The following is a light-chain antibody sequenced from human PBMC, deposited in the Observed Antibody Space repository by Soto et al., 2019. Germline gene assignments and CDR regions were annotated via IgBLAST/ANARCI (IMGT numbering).Light chain of an antibody. CDR2: GAS. J-gene: IGKJ1*01. Sequence: IVLTQSPGTLSLSPGQTATLSCRASQSVSSSYLAWYLQKPGQAPRLLIYGASSRATGIPDRFSGSGSGTDFTLTISSLEPEDFAVYYCQQYVSSPRTFGQGTKVDIK. CDR3: QQYVSSPRT. CDR1: QSVSSSY. V-gene: IGKV3-20*01.